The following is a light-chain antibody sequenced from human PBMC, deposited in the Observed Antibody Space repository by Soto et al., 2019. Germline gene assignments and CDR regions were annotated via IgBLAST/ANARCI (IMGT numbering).Light chain of an antibody. V-gene: IGLV2-14*01. CDR3: GSYTRGYML. CDR2: EVA. Sequence: QSALTQPASVSGSPGQSITISCTGTSSDVGGYKYVSWYQQYPGNAPKLIIYEVAIRPSGVSNRFSGSKSGNTASLTISGLQADDEAVYYCGSYTRGYMLIGGGTKLTVL. CDR1: SSDVGGYKY. J-gene: IGLJ2*01.